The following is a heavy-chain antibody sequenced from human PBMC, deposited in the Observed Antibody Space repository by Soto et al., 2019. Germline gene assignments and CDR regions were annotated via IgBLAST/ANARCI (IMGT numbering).Heavy chain of an antibody. CDR3: ARGNDLDY. V-gene: IGHV4-34*01. CDR2: INHSGST. CDR1: GGSFSGYH. Sequence: SETLSLTCFVYGGSFSGYHWTWIRLPPGKGLEWIGEINHSGSTNYNPSLKSRVTISIDTSKNQFSLKLTSVTAADSGVYYCARGNDLDYWGQGTLVTVSS. J-gene: IGHJ4*02.